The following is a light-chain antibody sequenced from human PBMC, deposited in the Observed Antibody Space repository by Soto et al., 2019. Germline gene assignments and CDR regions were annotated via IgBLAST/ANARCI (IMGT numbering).Light chain of an antibody. Sequence: EIVLTQSPATLSLSPGERATLSCRASQSVSSYLDWYQQKRGQAPRVLIYDASNRATGIPARFSGSGSGTDFTLTISSLEPEDFAVYYCQQRSNWPPLTFGGGTKVDIK. J-gene: IGKJ4*01. CDR2: DAS. V-gene: IGKV3-11*01. CDR1: QSVSSY. CDR3: QQRSNWPPLT.